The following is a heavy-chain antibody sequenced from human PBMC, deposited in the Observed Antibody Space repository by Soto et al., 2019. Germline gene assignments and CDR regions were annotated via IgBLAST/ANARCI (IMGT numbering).Heavy chain of an antibody. CDR1: GFTFSSYA. CDR3: AKGYCSGGSCYRPWFDP. CDR2: ISGSGGST. V-gene: IGHV3-23*01. J-gene: IGHJ5*02. D-gene: IGHD2-15*01. Sequence: GGSLRLSCAASGFTFSSYAMSWVRQAPGKGLEWVSAISGSGGSTYYADSVKGRFTISRDNSKNTLYLQMNSLRAEDTAVYYCAKGYCSGGSCYRPWFDPWGQGTLVTVSP.